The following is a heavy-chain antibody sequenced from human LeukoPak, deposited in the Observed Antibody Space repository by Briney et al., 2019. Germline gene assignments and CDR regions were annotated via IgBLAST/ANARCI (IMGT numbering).Heavy chain of an antibody. CDR2: INPSGGST. J-gene: IGHJ4*02. Sequence: ASVKVSCKASGYTFTSYYMHWVRQAPGQGLEWMGIINPSGGSTSYAQKFQGRVTMTRDTSTSTVYMELSSLRSEDTAVYYCAKDGRGYYDFFTGYYPFEYWGQGTLVNVS. V-gene: IGHV1-46*01. CDR3: AKDGRGYYDFFTGYYPFEY. CDR1: GYTFTSYY. D-gene: IGHD3-9*01.